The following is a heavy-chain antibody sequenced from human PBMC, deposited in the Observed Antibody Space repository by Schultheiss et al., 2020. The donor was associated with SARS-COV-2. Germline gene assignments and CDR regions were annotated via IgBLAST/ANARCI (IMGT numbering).Heavy chain of an antibody. D-gene: IGHD4-23*01. Sequence: SLKISCAASGFTFDDYAMHWVRQAPGKGLEWVSGISWNSGSIGYADSVKGRFTISRDNAKNTLYLQMNSLRAEDTAVYYCAKDKGMTTVVTRLFGMDVWGQGTTVTVSS. CDR3: AKDKGMTTVVTRLFGMDV. J-gene: IGHJ6*02. CDR2: ISWNSGSI. V-gene: IGHV3-9*01. CDR1: GFTFDDYA.